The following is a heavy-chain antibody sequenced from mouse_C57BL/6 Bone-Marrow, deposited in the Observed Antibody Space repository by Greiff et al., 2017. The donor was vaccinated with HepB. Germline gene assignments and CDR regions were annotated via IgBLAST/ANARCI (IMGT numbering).Heavy chain of an antibody. J-gene: IGHJ1*03. D-gene: IGHD1-1*01. CDR1: GFTFSSYG. V-gene: IGHV5-6*02. Sequence: EVKVEESGGDLVKPGGSLKLSCAASGFTFSSYGMSWVRQTPDKRLEWVATISSGGSYTYYPDSGKGRFTIPRDNAKNTLYLQMSSLKSEDTAMYYCAREFITTVVAHWYFDVWGTGTTVTVSS. CDR3: AREFITTVVAHWYFDV. CDR2: ISSGGSYT.